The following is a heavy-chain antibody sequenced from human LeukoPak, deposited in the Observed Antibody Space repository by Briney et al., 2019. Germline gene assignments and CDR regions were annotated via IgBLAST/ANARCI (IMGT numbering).Heavy chain of an antibody. V-gene: IGHV4-4*07. CDR3: VREDSSTYHPFDY. D-gene: IGHD2/OR15-2a*01. CDR2: MYTSGNT. J-gene: IGHJ4*02. CDR1: GGSITNYY. Sequence: SETLSLTCSVSGGSITNYYWNWIRQPAGKGLEWIGRMYTSGNTNENPSLKNRITMSLGMSKNQFSLKLRSVTAADTAVHYCVREDSSTYHPFDYWGQGALVTVPS.